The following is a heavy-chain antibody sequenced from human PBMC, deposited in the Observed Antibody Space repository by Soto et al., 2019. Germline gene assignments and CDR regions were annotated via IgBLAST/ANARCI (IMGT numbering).Heavy chain of an antibody. J-gene: IGHJ5*02. D-gene: IGHD1-26*01. V-gene: IGHV4-59*01. Sequence: LSLRCTVAGGCMRTCGGGWILKQPGKGLEWIGDIYYSGTTNYNPSLKSRVTISVDTSKNQFSLKLSSVTAADTAVYFCGRYRGTYSHHGFDLRGEETLRTGSS. CDR2: IYYSGTT. CDR1: GGCMRTCG. CDR3: GRYRGTYSHHGFDL.